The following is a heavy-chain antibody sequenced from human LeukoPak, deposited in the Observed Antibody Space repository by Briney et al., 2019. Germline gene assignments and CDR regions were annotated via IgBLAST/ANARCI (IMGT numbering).Heavy chain of an antibody. CDR3: AKNWDDYDSSGPIDH. CDR2: IGASGLNT. J-gene: IGHJ4*02. D-gene: IGHD3-22*01. V-gene: IGHV3-23*01. CDR1: GFSFSAYA. Sequence: GGSLRLSCAASGFSFSAYAMSWVRQAPGKGLEWVSGIGASGLNTYYADTVKGRLTISRDNSNNAVYLQLYSLRVDDTAVYYCAKNWDDYDSSGPIDHWGKGALVTVSS.